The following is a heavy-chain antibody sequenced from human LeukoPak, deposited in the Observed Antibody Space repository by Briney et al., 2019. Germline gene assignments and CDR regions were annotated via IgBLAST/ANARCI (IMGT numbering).Heavy chain of an antibody. D-gene: IGHD2-15*01. CDR2: INHSGST. V-gene: IGHV4-34*01. J-gene: IGHJ2*01. CDR1: GGSFSGYY. Sequence: PSETLSLTCAVYGGSFSGYYWSWIRQPPGKGLEWIGEINHSGSTNYNPSLKSRVTISVDTSKNQFSLKLSSVTAADTAVYYCAKSPFIVVVVAATQFDLWGRGTLVTVSS. CDR3: AKSPFIVVVVAATQFDL.